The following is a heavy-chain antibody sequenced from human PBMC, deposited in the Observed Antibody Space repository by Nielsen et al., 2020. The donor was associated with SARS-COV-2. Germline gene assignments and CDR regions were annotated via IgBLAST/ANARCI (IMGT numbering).Heavy chain of an antibody. V-gene: IGHV1-46*01. CDR3: ARDRRAEIDY. CDR2: INPSDGDT. Sequence: ASVKVSCKASGYTFTHYYIYWVRQAPGQGLEWMGMINPSDGDTSYAQKFQGRVTMTTDTSTSTAYMELRSLRSDDTAVYYCARDRRAEIDYWGQGTLVTVSS. J-gene: IGHJ4*02. CDR1: GYTFTHYY.